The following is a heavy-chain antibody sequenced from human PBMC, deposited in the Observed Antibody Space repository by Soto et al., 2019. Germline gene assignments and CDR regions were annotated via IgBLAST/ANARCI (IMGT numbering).Heavy chain of an antibody. V-gene: IGHV4-39*01. D-gene: IGHD2-8*01. CDR2: IYYSGST. Sequence: SETLSITCTVSGGSISSSSYYWGWIRQPPGKGLEWIGSIYYSGSTYYNPSLKSRVTISVDTSENQFSLKLSSVTAADTAVYYCARRQFCTIGVCYTANKWFDPWGQGTLVTGSS. J-gene: IGHJ5*02. CDR1: GGSISSSSYY. CDR3: ARRQFCTIGVCYTANKWFDP.